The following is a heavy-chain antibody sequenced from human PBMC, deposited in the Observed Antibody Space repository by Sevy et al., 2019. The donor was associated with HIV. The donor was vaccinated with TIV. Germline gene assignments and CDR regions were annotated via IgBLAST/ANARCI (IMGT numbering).Heavy chain of an antibody. J-gene: IGHJ4*02. D-gene: IGHD3-10*01. CDR3: ARGEGISGSYYNLPPFDF. CDR1: GFIFSNYG. CDR2: VWSDGTNK. V-gene: IGHV3-33*01. Sequence: GGSLRLSCAASGFIFSNYGMHWVRQAPGKGLEWVAVVWSDGTNKYYSESVKGRFTISRDNSKNTLYLQMNSLRAGDTAIYYCARGEGISGSYYNLPPFDFWGQGSLVTVSS.